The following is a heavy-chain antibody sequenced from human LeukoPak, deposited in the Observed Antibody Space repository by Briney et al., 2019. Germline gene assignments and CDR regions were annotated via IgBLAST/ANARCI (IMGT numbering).Heavy chain of an antibody. Sequence: GGSLRLSCAASGFTFSTYAMCWVRRAPGKGLEWVSAISGSGGSTYYADSVKGRFTISRDNSKNTLYLQMNSLRAEDTAVYYCAKDGNVGAQKGFDPWGQGTLVTVSS. J-gene: IGHJ5*02. V-gene: IGHV3-23*01. CDR1: GFTFSTYA. D-gene: IGHD1-26*01. CDR3: AKDGNVGAQKGFDP. CDR2: ISGSGGST.